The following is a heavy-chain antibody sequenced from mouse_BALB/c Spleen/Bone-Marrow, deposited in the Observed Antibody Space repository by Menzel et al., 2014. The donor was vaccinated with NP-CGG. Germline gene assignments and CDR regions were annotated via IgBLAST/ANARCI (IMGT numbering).Heavy chain of an antibody. D-gene: IGHD2-1*01. CDR2: IWAGGST. CDR3: ARDRGRNFYAMDY. J-gene: IGHJ4*01. V-gene: IGHV2-9*02. CDR1: GFSLTSYG. Sequence: VMLVESGPGLVSPSQSLSITCTVSGFSLTSYGVHWVRQPPGKGLEWLGVIWAGGSTNYNSALMSRLSINKDNSKSXVFLKMNSLQTDDTAMYYCARDRGRNFYAMDYWGQGTSVTVSS.